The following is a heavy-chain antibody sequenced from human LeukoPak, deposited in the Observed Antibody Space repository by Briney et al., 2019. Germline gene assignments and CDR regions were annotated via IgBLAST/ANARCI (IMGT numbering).Heavy chain of an antibody. D-gene: IGHD6-19*01. V-gene: IGHV3-11*05. CDR3: ARVYSSGWTIFAY. J-gene: IGHJ4*01. Sequence: KNGGSLRLSCAASGFTFSDYYMSWIRQAPGKGLEWVSYISSSSSYTNPAVSVHGRFTISRDNAKNSMYLQMNSLRAEDTAVYYCARVYSSGWTIFAYWGHRIPVTVSS. CDR2: ISSSSSYT. CDR1: GFTFSDYY.